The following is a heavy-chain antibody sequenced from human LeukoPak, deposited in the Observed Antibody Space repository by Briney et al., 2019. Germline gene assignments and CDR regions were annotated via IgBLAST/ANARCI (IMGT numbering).Heavy chain of an antibody. CDR3: AREYDFWSGYPPRAMDV. J-gene: IGHJ6*03. CDR1: GFTVSSNY. CDR2: IYSGGST. D-gene: IGHD3-3*01. V-gene: IGHV3-53*01. Sequence: GGSLRLSCAASGFTVSSNYMSWVRQAPGKGLEWVSVIYSGGSTYYADSVKGRFTISRDNAKNSLYLQMNSLRAEDTGLYYCAREYDFWSGYPPRAMDVWGKGTTVTVSS.